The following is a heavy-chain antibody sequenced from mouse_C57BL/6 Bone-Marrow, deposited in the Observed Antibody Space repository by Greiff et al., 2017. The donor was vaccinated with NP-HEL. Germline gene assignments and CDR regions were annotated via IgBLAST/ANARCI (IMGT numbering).Heavy chain of an antibody. CDR3: TPSFITTVVAPFAY. V-gene: IGHV14-4*01. CDR2: IDPENGDT. J-gene: IGHJ3*01. D-gene: IGHD1-1*01. Sequence: VQLQQSGAELVRPGASVKLSCTASGFNIKDDYMHWVKQRPEQGLEWIGWIDPENGDTEYASKFQGKATITADTSSNTAYLQLSSLTSEDTAVYYCTPSFITTVVAPFAYWGQGTLVTVSA. CDR1: GFNIKDDY.